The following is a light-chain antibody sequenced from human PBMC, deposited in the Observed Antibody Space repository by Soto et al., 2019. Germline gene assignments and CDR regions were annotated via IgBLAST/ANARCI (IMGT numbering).Light chain of an antibody. CDR2: EGA. J-gene: IGLJ1*01. CDR3: CSFAGTSTYV. V-gene: IGLV2-23*01. Sequence: QSVLTQPAYVSGSPGQSITISCTGTTSDVGTYNLVSWFQQHPGKAPKLMIYEGAKRPSGVSNRFSGSKSGNTASLIISGLQTEDEADYYCCSFAGTSTYVFGTGTKLTVL. CDR1: TSDVGTYNL.